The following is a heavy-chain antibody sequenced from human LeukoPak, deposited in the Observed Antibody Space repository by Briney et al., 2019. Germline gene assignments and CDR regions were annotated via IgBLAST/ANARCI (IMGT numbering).Heavy chain of an antibody. D-gene: IGHD3-22*01. CDR1: GGSISSYY. J-gene: IGHJ5*02. CDR3: ARDRDYYDSSGYRWFDP. Sequence: PSDTLSLTCTVSGGSISSYYWSWIRQPPGKGLEWIGYIYYSGSTNYNPSLKSRVTISVDTSKNQFSLKLSSVTAADTAVYYCARDRDYYDSSGYRWFDPWGQGTLVTVSS. V-gene: IGHV4-59*01. CDR2: IYYSGST.